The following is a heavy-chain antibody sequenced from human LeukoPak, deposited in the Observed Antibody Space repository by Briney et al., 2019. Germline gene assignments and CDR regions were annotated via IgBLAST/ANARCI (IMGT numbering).Heavy chain of an antibody. CDR3: ARGGDFEAAGTDY. D-gene: IGHD6-13*01. Sequence: SETLSLTCTVSGGSISSGSYYWSWIRQPAGKGLEWIGRIYTSGSTNYNPSLKSRVTISVDTSKNQFSLKLSSVTAADTAVYYCARGGDFEAAGTDYWGQGTLVTVSS. CDR1: GGSISSGSYY. V-gene: IGHV4-61*02. CDR2: IYTSGST. J-gene: IGHJ4*02.